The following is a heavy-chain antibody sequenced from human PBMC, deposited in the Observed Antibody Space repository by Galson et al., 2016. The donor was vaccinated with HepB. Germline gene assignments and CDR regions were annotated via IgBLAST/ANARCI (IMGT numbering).Heavy chain of an antibody. V-gene: IGHV3-33*01. CDR1: GFTFSDYG. CDR2: IWHDASYI. D-gene: IGHD5-18*01. Sequence: SLRLSCAASGFTFSDYGMHWVRQAPGKGLEWVAVIWHDASYIYYADSVKGRFTISRDSSKSTLDLQMNGLRVEDTAVYYCARGFGSRERQHHVGPGGQGTLVTVSS. J-gene: IGHJ5*02. CDR3: ARGFGSRERQHHVGP.